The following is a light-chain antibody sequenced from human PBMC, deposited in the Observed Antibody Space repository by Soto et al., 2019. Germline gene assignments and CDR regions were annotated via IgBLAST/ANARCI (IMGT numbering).Light chain of an antibody. CDR3: SSYTSSSTAV. CDR2: EVS. V-gene: IGLV2-14*01. J-gene: IGLJ1*01. CDR1: SSDVGGYNY. Sequence: QSVLTQPASVSGSPGQSITISCTGTSSDVGGYNYVSWYQHHPGKAPKLIIYEVSNRPSGASNRFSGSKSGNTASLTISGLQADDEADYYCSSYTSSSTAVFGIGTKVTVL.